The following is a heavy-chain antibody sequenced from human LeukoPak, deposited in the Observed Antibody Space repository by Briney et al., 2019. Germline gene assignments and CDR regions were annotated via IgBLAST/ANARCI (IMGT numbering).Heavy chain of an antibody. CDR2: ISTYTGTP. J-gene: IGHJ4*02. V-gene: IGHV1-18*04. D-gene: IGHD6-19*01. CDR1: GYTFTGYY. Sequence: ASVKVSCKASGYTFTGYYMHWVRQAPGQGLEWMGWISTYTGTPHYAQTLQGRVTMTTDTSTNTAYMDLRSLRSDDTAVYYCARGKTIRVADPFDYWGQGTLVTVSS. CDR3: ARGKTIRVADPFDY.